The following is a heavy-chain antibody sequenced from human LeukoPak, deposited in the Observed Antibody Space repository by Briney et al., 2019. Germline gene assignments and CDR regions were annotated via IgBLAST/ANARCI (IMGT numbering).Heavy chain of an antibody. J-gene: IGHJ3*02. CDR3: ARALFGVGDDAFDI. D-gene: IGHD3-3*01. V-gene: IGHV1-8*03. CDR2: MNPNSGNT. CDR1: RYTFTSYD. Sequence: ASVKVSCKASRYTFTSYDINWVRQATGQGLEWMGWMNPNSGNTGYAQKFQGRVTITRNTSISTAYMELSSLRSEDTAVYYCARALFGVGDDAFDIWGQGTMVTVSS.